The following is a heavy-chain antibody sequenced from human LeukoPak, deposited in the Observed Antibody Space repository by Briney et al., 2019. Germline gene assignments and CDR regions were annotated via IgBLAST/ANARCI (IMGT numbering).Heavy chain of an antibody. CDR3: ARDGYDSSGYYYYYYGMDV. D-gene: IGHD3-22*01. Sequence: GGSLRLSCAASGFTFNTYTMNWVRQAPGKGLEWVSSISSSSSYIYYADSVKGRFTISRDNAKNSLYLQMNSLRAEDTAVYYCARDGYDSSGYYYYYYGMDVWGQGTTVTVSS. J-gene: IGHJ6*02. V-gene: IGHV3-21*01. CDR2: ISSSSSYI. CDR1: GFTFNTYT.